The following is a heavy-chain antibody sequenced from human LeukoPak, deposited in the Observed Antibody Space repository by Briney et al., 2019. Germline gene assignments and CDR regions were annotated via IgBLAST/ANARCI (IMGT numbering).Heavy chain of an antibody. CDR3: ARGGFTMIVDY. J-gene: IGHJ4*02. D-gene: IGHD3-22*01. CDR1: GRSFSGYY. V-gene: IGHV4-34*01. Sequence: SETLSLTCAVYGRSFSGYYWSWIRQPPGKGLEWIGEINHSGSTNYNPSLKSRVTISVDTSKNQFSLKLSSVTAADTAVYYCARGGFTMIVDYWGQGTLVTVSS. CDR2: INHSGST.